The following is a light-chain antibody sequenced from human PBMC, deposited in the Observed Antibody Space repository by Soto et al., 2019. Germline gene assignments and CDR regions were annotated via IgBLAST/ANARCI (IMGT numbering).Light chain of an antibody. Sequence: DIQMTQSPSSVSAAVGDRVTITGRARQGISSWLAWYQQKPGKAPKLLIYAASSLQIGVPSRFSGRGSGTDFTLTISILQPAEFATYYCQQANSFPLIFGGATKVEIK. J-gene: IGKJ4*01. V-gene: IGKV1D-12*01. CDR2: AAS. CDR3: QQANSFPLI. CDR1: QGISSW.